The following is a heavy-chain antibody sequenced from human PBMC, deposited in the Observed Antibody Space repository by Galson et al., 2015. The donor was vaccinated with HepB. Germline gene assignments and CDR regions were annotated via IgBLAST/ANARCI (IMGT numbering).Heavy chain of an antibody. CDR2: ISGSGGST. CDR1: GFTFSSYA. J-gene: IGHJ3*02. D-gene: IGHD3-10*01. V-gene: IGHV3-23*01. Sequence: SLRLSCAAYGFTFSSYAMSWVRQAPGKGLEWVSAISGSGGSTYYADSVKGRFTISRDNSKNTLYLQMNSLRAEDTAVYYCAKAVRGVFYAFDIWGQGTMVTVSS. CDR3: AKAVRGVFYAFDI.